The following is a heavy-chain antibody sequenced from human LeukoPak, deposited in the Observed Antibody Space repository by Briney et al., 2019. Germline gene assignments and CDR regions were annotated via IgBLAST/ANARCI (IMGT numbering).Heavy chain of an antibody. CDR2: ISSSSSYI. Sequence: TTGGSLRLSCAASGFTFSSYSMNWVRQAPGKGLEWVSSISSSSSYIYYAASVKRRFTISRDNAKNSLYLQMNSLRAEDTAVYYCARGSVGATEYYFDYWGQGTLVTVSS. D-gene: IGHD1-26*01. CDR1: GFTFSSYS. CDR3: ARGSVGATEYYFDY. J-gene: IGHJ4*02. V-gene: IGHV3-21*01.